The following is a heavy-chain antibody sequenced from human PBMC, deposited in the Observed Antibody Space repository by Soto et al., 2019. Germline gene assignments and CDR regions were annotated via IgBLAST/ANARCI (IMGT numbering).Heavy chain of an antibody. CDR2: ISGSGGST. CDR1: GFTFSSYA. CDR3: AKSSTTEGYYYYYGMDV. J-gene: IGHJ6*02. D-gene: IGHD4-17*01. V-gene: IGHV3-23*01. Sequence: GGSLRLSCAASGFTFSSYAMSWVRQAPGKGLEWVSAISGSGGSTYYADSVKGRFTISRDNSKNTLYLQMNSLRAEDTAVYYCAKSSTTEGYYYYYGMDVWGQGTTVTVSS.